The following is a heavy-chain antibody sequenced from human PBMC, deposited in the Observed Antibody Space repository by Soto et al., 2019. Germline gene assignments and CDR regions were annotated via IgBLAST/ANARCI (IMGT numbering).Heavy chain of an antibody. CDR3: ARAAPYVYDLSGNSLDAFDI. Sequence: EVQLVQSGGGLVQPGGSLRLSCVGSGFTFKSFEMNWVRQAPGQGLEWLSFVRSGGSPIYYADSVRGRFTISRDDAKNSVFLQMNGLRAADTAVYYCARAAPYVYDLSGNSLDAFDIWGQGTLVAVSS. CDR1: GFTFKSFE. J-gene: IGHJ3*02. V-gene: IGHV3-48*03. CDR2: VRSGGSPI. D-gene: IGHD3-22*01.